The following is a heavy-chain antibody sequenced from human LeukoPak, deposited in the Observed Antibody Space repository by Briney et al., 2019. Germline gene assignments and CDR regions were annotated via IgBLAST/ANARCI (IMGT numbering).Heavy chain of an antibody. V-gene: IGHV4-59*08. CDR1: GGSISSYY. Sequence: PSETLSLTCTVSGGSISSYYWSWIRQPPGKGLEWIGYIYYSGSTNYNPSLKSRVTISVDTSKNLFSLKLSSVTAANTAVYYCARTSLRSFYGMDVWGQGTTVT. D-gene: IGHD2-15*01. CDR2: IYYSGST. CDR3: ARTSLRSFYGMDV. J-gene: IGHJ6*02.